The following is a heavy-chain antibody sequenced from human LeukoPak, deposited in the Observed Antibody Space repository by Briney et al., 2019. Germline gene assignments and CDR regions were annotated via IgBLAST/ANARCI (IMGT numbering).Heavy chain of an antibody. CDR2: IKQDGSEK. D-gene: IGHD3-10*01. J-gene: IGHJ6*02. CDR1: EFTFSSYW. V-gene: IGHV3-7*01. Sequence: PAESLRLSCVVSEFTFSSYWMNWVRQAPGKGLEWVANIKQDGSEKYYVDSVKGRFTTSRDNAKNSLYLQMNSVTAEDTAVYYCTRDYSESRNDYYYYGMHVWGQGTTVTISS. CDR3: TRDYSESRNDYYYYGMHV.